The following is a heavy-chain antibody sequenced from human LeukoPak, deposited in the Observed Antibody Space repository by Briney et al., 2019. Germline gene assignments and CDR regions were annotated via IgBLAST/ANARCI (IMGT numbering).Heavy chain of an antibody. Sequence: GGSLRLSCAASGFTFSSYAMSWARQAPGKGLEWVSAISGRGGSTYYADSVKSRCTISRDNSKNTLYLQMNSLRAEGTAVYYCAKEGGSGWYGYYFDYWGQGTLVTVSS. D-gene: IGHD6-19*01. CDR3: AKEGGSGWYGYYFDY. V-gene: IGHV3-23*01. CDR2: ISGRGGST. J-gene: IGHJ4*02. CDR1: GFTFSSYA.